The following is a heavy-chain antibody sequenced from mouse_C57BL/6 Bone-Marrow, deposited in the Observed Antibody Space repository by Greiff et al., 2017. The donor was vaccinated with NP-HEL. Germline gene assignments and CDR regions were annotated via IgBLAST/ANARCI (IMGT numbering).Heavy chain of an antibody. J-gene: IGHJ2*01. CDR1: GYTLTSSG. D-gene: IGHD3-3*01. CDR3: AIGGLWDY. Sequence: QVQLQQSGAELARPGASVKLSCRASGYTLTSSGICWVMQRTGQGLAWIGEIYPSSGDTYYNEKFKGKATLTADKSYSTAYMELRSRTSEDSAVYCCAIGGLWDYWGQGTTLTVSS. V-gene: IGHV1-81*01. CDR2: IYPSSGDT.